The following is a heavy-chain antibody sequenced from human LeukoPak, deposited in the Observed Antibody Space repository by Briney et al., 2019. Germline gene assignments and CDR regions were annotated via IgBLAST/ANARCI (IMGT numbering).Heavy chain of an antibody. CDR1: GYSISSGYY. V-gene: IGHV4-38-2*02. CDR2: IYHSGST. CDR3: ARGGGYYYDSSGYSDEG. D-gene: IGHD3-22*01. J-gene: IGHJ4*02. Sequence: SENLSLTCTVSGYSISSGYYWGWIRQPPGKGLEWIGSIYHSGSTYYNPSLKSRVTISVDTSKNQFSLKLSSVTAADTAVYYCARGGGYYYDSSGYSDEGWGQGTLVTVSS.